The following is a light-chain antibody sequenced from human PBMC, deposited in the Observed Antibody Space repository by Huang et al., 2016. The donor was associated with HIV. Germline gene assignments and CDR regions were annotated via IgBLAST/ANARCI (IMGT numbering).Light chain of an antibody. CDR2: DAS. J-gene: IGKJ4*01. CDR3: QQRSGRVT. V-gene: IGKV3-11*01. Sequence: DIVLTQSPATLSVFPGDRVTLSCRASQNVNNYLAWYQQRPGQAPRLLNSDASIRPAGISDRFRGTGSGTEFTLTSNGLETEDFTLYYCQQRSGRVTFGGGTKIEV. CDR1: QNVNNY.